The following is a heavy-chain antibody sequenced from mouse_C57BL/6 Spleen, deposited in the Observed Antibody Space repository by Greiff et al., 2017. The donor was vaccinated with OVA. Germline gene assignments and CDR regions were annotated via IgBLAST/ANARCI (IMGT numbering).Heavy chain of an antibody. Sequence: QVQLQQPGTELVKPGASVKLSCKASGYTFTSYWMHWVKQRPGQGLEWIGNINPSIGGTNYNEKFKSKATLTVDKSSSTAYMQLSSLTSEDSAVYYCAIPSYGYDHYYAMDYWGQGTSVTVSS. V-gene: IGHV1-53*01. D-gene: IGHD2-2*01. CDR1: GYTFTSYW. CDR2: INPSIGGT. J-gene: IGHJ4*01. CDR3: AIPSYGYDHYYAMDY.